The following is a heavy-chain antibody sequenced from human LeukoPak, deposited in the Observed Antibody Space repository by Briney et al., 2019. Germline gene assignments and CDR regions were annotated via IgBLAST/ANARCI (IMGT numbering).Heavy chain of an antibody. Sequence: GESLKISCKGSGYSFTSYWISWVRQMPGKGLEWMGRIDPSDSYTNYSPSFQGHVTISADKSISTAYPQWSSLKASDTAMYYCARPGATTVTNDYYGMDVWGQGTTVTVSS. J-gene: IGHJ6*02. CDR3: ARPGATTVTNDYYGMDV. CDR2: IDPSDSYT. V-gene: IGHV5-10-1*01. CDR1: GYSFTSYW. D-gene: IGHD4-17*01.